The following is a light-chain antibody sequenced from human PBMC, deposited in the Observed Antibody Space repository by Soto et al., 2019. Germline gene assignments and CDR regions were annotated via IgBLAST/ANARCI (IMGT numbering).Light chain of an antibody. Sequence: DIQMTQSPSTLSASAGDRVTITCRASQSISTRVAWSQQKAGKAPNVLICEASTLETGAPSRFSGSWSGTEFTLTISSRQADDVATYYWQQYARLWTFGQGTKVDI. V-gene: IGKV1-5*01. CDR2: EAS. CDR3: QQYARLWT. J-gene: IGKJ1*01. CDR1: QSISTR.